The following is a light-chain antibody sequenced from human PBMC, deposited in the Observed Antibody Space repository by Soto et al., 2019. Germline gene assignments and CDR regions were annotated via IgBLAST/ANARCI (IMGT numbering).Light chain of an antibody. CDR3: SSYTSSSTPL. CDR2: GSS. Sequence: QSVLTQPPSVSGAPGQRVTISCTGSSTNIGSGFDVHWYQQLPGTAPTLLIFGSSNRPSGVPDRFSGSKSGTSASLAITGLQAEDEADYYCSSYTSSSTPLFGGGTQLTVL. CDR1: STNIGSGFD. V-gene: IGLV1-40*01. J-gene: IGLJ2*01.